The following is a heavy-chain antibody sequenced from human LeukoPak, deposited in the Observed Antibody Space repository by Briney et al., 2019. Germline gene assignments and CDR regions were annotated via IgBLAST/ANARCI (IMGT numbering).Heavy chain of an antibody. V-gene: IGHV4-59*05. CDR2: IYYSGST. CDR1: GGSISSYY. J-gene: IGHJ4*02. D-gene: IGHD3-3*01. CDR3: ARQAIFGVVISHFDY. Sequence: SETLSLTCTVSGGSISSYYWSWIRQPPGKGLEWIGSIYYSGSTYYNPSLKSRVTISVDTSKNQFSLKLSSVTAADTAVYYCARQAIFGVVISHFDYWGQGTLVTVSS.